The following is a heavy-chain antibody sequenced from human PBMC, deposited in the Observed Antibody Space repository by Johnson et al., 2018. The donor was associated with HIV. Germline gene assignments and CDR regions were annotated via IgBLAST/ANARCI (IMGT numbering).Heavy chain of an antibody. CDR1: GFTFSSYA. CDR2: ISYDGSNK. CDR3: ARESRTTVVIRGGAFDI. V-gene: IGHV3-30*04. Sequence: QVQLVESGGGVVQPGRSLRLSCAASGFTFSSYAMHWVRQAPGKGLEWVAVISYDGSNKYYADSVKGRFTISSDTSKNTLYLQMNSLRAEDTAVYYCARESRTTVVIRGGAFDIWGQGTMVTVSS. J-gene: IGHJ3*02. D-gene: IGHD4-23*01.